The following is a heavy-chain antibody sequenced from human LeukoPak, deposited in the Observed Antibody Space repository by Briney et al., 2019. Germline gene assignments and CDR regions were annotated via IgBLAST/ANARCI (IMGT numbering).Heavy chain of an antibody. V-gene: IGHV3-48*03. CDR3: ALLAVASDFDY. J-gene: IGHJ4*02. Sequence: PGGSLRLSCAVSGFPFSFYEMNWVRQAPGKGLEWVSNIASSGTTIYYADSVRGRFSISRDNAKSSLYLQMNSLRVEDTAVYYCALLAVASDFDYWGQGALLTVSS. CDR2: IASSGTTI. D-gene: IGHD6-19*01. CDR1: GFPFSFYE.